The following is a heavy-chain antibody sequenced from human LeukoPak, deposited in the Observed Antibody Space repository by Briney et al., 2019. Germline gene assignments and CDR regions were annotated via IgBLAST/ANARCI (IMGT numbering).Heavy chain of an antibody. CDR1: GGTFRSNA. D-gene: IGHD4-23*01. J-gene: IGHJ4*02. V-gene: IGHV1-69*13. CDR2: ITPIFGTA. Sequence: GASVKVSCKASGGTFRSNAISWVRQAPGQGLEWMGGITPIFGTANYAQKFQGRVTITAVESMSTAYTELSSLRSEDTAVYYCARGWLAETTVVTPYNYWGQGTLVTVSS. CDR3: ARGWLAETTVVTPYNY.